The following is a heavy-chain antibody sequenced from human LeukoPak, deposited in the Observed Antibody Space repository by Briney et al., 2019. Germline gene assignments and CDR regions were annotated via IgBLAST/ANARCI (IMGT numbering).Heavy chain of an antibody. CDR2: VYSGGST. J-gene: IGHJ6*02. CDR1: GFTFSTYA. V-gene: IGHV3-53*01. Sequence: GGSLRLSCAASGFTFSTYAMTWVRQAPGKGLEWVSVVYSGGSTYYADSVKGRFTISRDNSKNTVYFQMNSLRAEDTAVYYCARGVISGTTPYYYGMDVWGQGTTVTVSS. CDR3: ARGVISGTTPYYYGMDV. D-gene: IGHD1-20*01.